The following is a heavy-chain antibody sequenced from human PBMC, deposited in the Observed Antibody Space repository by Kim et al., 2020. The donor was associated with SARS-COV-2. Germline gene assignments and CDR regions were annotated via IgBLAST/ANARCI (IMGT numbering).Heavy chain of an antibody. Sequence: SETLSLTCTVSGGSISSYYWSWIRQPPGKGLEWIGYIYYSGSTNYNPSLKSRVTISVDTSKNQFSLKLSSVTAADTAVYYCARVFGRLRVHAFDIWGQGTMVTVSS. CDR3: ARVFGRLRVHAFDI. CDR1: GGSISSYY. J-gene: IGHJ3*02. CDR2: IYYSGST. V-gene: IGHV4-59*01. D-gene: IGHD5-12*01.